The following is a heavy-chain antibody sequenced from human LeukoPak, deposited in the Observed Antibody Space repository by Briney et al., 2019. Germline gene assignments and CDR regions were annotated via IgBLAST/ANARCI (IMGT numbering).Heavy chain of an antibody. J-gene: IGHJ3*01. Sequence: KPSETLSLTCAVYGGSFSGYYWSWIRQPPGKGLEWIGNIHYTGYTNYNPSLKSRVNTLVDMSTKSFSLELTSVTAADTAVYFCARRHQITSYSPYAFDVWGPGRLVTVSS. CDR2: IHYTGYT. D-gene: IGHD2-15*01. CDR3: ARRHQITSYSPYAFDV. CDR1: GGSFSGYY. V-gene: IGHV4-59*08.